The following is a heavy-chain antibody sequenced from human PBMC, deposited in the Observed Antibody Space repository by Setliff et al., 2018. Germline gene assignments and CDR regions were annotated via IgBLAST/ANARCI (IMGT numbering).Heavy chain of an antibody. J-gene: IGHJ5*01. V-gene: IGHV4-34*01. CDR3: ASRTTGPGGWFDY. CDR1: GGSFSGYY. Sequence: SETLSLTCAVYGGSFSGYYWSWIRQPPGKGLEWIGEINHTGSTNYSPSLKSRVTISVDTSKNQFSLKVNSVTAADTAIYYCASRTTGPGGWFDYWGQGALVTVSS. D-gene: IGHD1-1*01. CDR2: INHTGST.